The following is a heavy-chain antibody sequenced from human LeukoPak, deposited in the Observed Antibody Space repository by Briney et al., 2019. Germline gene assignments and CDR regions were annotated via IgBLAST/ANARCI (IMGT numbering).Heavy chain of an antibody. D-gene: IGHD2-2*01. CDR1: GGSFSGYY. Sequence: SETLSLTCAVYGGSFSGYYWSWIRQPPGKGLEWIGEINHSGSTNYNPSLKSRVTISVDTSKNQFTLKLSSVTAADTAVYYCARGTYCSSTSCYPVRGWFDPWGQGTLVTVSS. V-gene: IGHV4-34*01. J-gene: IGHJ5*02. CDR2: INHSGST. CDR3: ARGTYCSSTSCYPVRGWFDP.